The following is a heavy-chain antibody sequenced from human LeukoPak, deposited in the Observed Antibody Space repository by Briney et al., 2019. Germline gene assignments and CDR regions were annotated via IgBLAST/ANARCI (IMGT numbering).Heavy chain of an antibody. V-gene: IGHV5-51*01. Sequence: IIYPGDSDTRYSPSFQGQVTISADKSISTAYLQWSSLKASDTAMYYCARHSYYYYYYGMDVWGQGTTVTVSS. CDR2: IYPGDSDT. J-gene: IGHJ6*02. D-gene: IGHD2-15*01. CDR3: ARHSYYYYYYGMDV.